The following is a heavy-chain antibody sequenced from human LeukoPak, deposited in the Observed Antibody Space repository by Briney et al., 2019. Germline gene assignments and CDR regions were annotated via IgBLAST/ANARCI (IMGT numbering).Heavy chain of an antibody. J-gene: IGHJ4*02. V-gene: IGHV3-23*01. CDR2: ISGSGGST. Sequence: PGGSLRLSCAASGFTFSSYAMSWVRQAPGKGLEWVSAISGSGGSTYYADSVKGRFTISRDNFKNTLYLQMNSLRAEDTAVYYCAKGAGGDIVVVPAAIHYFDYWGQGTLVTVSS. CDR1: GFTFSSYA. D-gene: IGHD2-2*01. CDR3: AKGAGGDIVVVPAAIHYFDY.